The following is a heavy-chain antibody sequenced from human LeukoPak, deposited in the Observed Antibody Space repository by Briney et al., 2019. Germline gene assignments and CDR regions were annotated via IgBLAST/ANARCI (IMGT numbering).Heavy chain of an antibody. CDR2: IYYSGST. CDR3: ARVAVATITGFDY. J-gene: IGHJ4*02. Sequence: SETLSLTCTVSGGSISSSSYYWGWIRQPPGKGLEWIGSIYYSGSTYYNPSLKSRVTISVDTSKNQFSLKLSSVTAADTAVYYCARVAVATITGFDYWGQGTLVTVSS. D-gene: IGHD5-12*01. V-gene: IGHV4-39*01. CDR1: GGSISSSSYY.